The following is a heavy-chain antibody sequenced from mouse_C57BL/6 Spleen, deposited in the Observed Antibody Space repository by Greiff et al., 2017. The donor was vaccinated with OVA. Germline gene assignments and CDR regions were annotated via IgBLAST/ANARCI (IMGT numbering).Heavy chain of an antibody. CDR2: ISSGSSTI. V-gene: IGHV5-17*01. J-gene: IGHJ1*03. CDR3: ARNWDWYFDV. Sequence: EVQLVESGGGLVKPGGSLKLSCAASGFTFSDYGMHWVRRAPEKGLEWVAYISSGSSTIYYADTVKGRFTISRDNAKNTLFLQMTSLRSEDTAMYYCARNWDWYFDVWGTGTTVTVSS. D-gene: IGHD4-1*01. CDR1: GFTFSDYG.